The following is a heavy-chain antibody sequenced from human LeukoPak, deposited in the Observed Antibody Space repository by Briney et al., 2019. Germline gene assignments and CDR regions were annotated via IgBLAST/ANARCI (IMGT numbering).Heavy chain of an antibody. CDR3: ARQTPYDYVWGSYRYTFDY. CDR2: IYYSGST. D-gene: IGHD3-16*02. J-gene: IGHJ4*02. CDR1: GGSISNYY. V-gene: IGHV4-59*08. Sequence: PSETLSLTCTVSGGSISNYYWSWIRQPPGKGLGWIGYIYYSGSTNYNPSLKSRVTISVDTSKNQFSLKLSSVTAADTAVYYCARQTPYDYVWGSYRYTFDYWGQGTLVTVSS.